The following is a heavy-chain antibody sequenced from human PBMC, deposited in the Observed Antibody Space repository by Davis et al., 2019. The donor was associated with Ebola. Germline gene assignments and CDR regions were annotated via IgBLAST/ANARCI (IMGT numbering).Heavy chain of an antibody. CDR3: ARRASGPGLDYYYYYYMDV. CDR1: GGSISSGGYS. J-gene: IGHJ6*03. Sequence: PSETLSLTCTVSGGSISSGGYSWSWIRQPPGKGLEWIGYIYYSGSTNYNPSLKSRVTISVDTSKNQFSLKLSSVTAADTAVYYCARRASGPGLDYYYYYYMDVWGKGTTVTVSS. CDR2: IYYSGST. D-gene: IGHD3-10*01. V-gene: IGHV4-61*08.